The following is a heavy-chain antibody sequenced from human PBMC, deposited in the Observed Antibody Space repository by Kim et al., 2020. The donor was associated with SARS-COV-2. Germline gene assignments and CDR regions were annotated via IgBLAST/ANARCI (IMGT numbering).Heavy chain of an antibody. J-gene: IGHJ5*02. CDR1: GGSISSSNYY. V-gene: IGHV4-39*07. Sequence: SETLSLTCTVSGGSISSSNYYWGWIRQPPGKGLEWIGSIYYGGTTYYNPSLKSRVTMSVDTSKNQFSLKLSSVTAADTAVYYCARDAHTQAYGGNPYDWFDPWGQGTLVTVSS. CDR3: ARDAHTQAYGGNPYDWFDP. CDR2: IYYGGTT. D-gene: IGHD4-17*01.